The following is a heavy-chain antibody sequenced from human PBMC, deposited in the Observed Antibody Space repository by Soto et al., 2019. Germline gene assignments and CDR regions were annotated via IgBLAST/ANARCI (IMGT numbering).Heavy chain of an antibody. CDR1: GGTFSSYT. CDR2: IIPILSIA. D-gene: IGHD3-10*01. Sequence: QVQLVQSGAEVKKPGSSVKVSCKASGGTFSSYTISWVRQAPGQGLEWMGRIIPILSIANYAQKFQGRVTITADKSTSTAYMELSSLRSEDTAVYYCAREGQGRFGEFNYFDYWGQGTLVTVSS. V-gene: IGHV1-69*08. CDR3: AREGQGRFGEFNYFDY. J-gene: IGHJ4*02.